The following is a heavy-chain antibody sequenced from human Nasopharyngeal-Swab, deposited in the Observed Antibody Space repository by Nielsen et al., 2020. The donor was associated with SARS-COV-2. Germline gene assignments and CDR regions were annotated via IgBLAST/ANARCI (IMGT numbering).Heavy chain of an antibody. CDR2: ISSSSSYT. CDR1: GFTFRDYY. D-gene: IGHD6-13*01. V-gene: IGHV3-11*06. J-gene: IGHJ4*02. Sequence: GGCLKLSCAASGFTFRDYYISWIRQAPGKGLEWVSYISSSSSYTNYADSVKGRFTISRDNSKNTLYLQMNSLRAEDTAVYYCAKGLVQQLSLDYWGQGTLVTVSS. CDR3: AKGLVQQLSLDY.